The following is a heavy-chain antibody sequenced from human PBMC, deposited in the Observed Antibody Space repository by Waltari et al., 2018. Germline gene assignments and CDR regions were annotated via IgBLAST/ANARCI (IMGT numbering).Heavy chain of an antibody. V-gene: IGHV2-5*01. J-gene: IGHJ2*01. D-gene: IGHD4-17*01. CDR1: GFSLSTSGVG. CDR3: APISDYGLTPCWYFPL. Sequence: QITLKESGPTLVKPTQTLTLTCTFSGFSLSTSGVGVGWIRQPPGKALEWLALIYWNDDKRYRPSHKSRHTIHKDTSKHQVVLKTTNMDPGDTSTYDCAPISDYGLTPCWYFPLWGRGTLVTVSS. CDR2: IYWNDDK.